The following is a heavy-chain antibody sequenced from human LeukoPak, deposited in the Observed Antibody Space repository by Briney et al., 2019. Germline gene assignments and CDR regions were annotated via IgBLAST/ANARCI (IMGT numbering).Heavy chain of an antibody. V-gene: IGHV3-21*01. Sequence: GGSLRLSCAASGFTFSSYSMNWVRQAPGKGLEWVSSISSSSSYMFYASSVMGRFTNSRDNTKKSLYLQMNNLRAEDTAIYYCVRVVPGTGSLDYWGQGTLVTVSS. D-gene: IGHD1-1*01. CDR3: VRVVPGTGSLDY. CDR1: GFTFSSYS. CDR2: ISSSSSYM. J-gene: IGHJ4*02.